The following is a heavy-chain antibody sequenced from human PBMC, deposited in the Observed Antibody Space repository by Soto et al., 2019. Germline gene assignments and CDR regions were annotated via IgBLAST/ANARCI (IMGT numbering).Heavy chain of an antibody. D-gene: IGHD6-13*01. CDR1: GFTFSSYA. CDR3: AKMGAIAAAGPSLY. V-gene: IGHV3-23*01. Sequence: PVGSLRLSCAASGFTFSSYAMSWVRQAPGKGLEWVSAISGSGGSTYYADSVKGRFTISRDNSKNTLYLQMNSLRAEDTAVYYCAKMGAIAAAGPSLYCGQRTLVTVSS. J-gene: IGHJ4*02. CDR2: ISGSGGST.